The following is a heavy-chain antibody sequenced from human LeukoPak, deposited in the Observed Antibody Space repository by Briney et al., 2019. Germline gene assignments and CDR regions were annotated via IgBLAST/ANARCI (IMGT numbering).Heavy chain of an antibody. V-gene: IGHV3-23*01. CDR3: ARDPDLTY. J-gene: IGHJ4*02. CDR1: GFTFRNYA. Sequence: SGGSLRLSCAASGFTFRNYAMSWVRQAPGKGLEWVSVISGGGGGAYYADSLKGRFTISRDNAKNTLYLQMNSLRDEDTAVYYCARDPDLTYWGQGTLVTVSS. CDR2: ISGGGGGA.